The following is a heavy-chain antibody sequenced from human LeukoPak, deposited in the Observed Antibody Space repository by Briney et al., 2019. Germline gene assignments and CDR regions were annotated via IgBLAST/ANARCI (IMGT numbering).Heavy chain of an antibody. CDR2: ISGSGGST. D-gene: IGHD3-9*01. Sequence: GGSLRLSCVASGITFANYAMSWVRQAPGKGLEWVSAISGSGGSTYYADSVKGRFTISRDNSKNTLYLQMNSLRAEDTAVYYCAKDRVGRYFDWLLSYYFDYWGQGTLVTVSS. CDR1: GITFANYA. J-gene: IGHJ4*02. CDR3: AKDRVGRYFDWLLSYYFDY. V-gene: IGHV3-23*01.